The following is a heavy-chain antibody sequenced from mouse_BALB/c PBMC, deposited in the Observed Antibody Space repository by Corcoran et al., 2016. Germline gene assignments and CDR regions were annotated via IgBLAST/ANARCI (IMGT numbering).Heavy chain of an antibody. CDR1: GYSFTDYI. J-gene: IGHJ4*01. CDR3: ARSQAGTDAMDY. Sequence: EIQLQQTGPELVKPGASVKISCKASGYSFTDYIMLWVKQSHGKSLEWIGNINPYYGSTSYNLKFKGKATLTVDKSSSTAYMQLNSLTSEDSAVYYCARSQAGTDAMDYWGQGTSVTVSS. V-gene: IGHV1-39*01. D-gene: IGHD3-2*02. CDR2: INPYYGST.